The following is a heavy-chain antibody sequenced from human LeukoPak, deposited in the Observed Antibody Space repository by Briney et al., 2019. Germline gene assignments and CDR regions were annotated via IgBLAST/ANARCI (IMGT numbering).Heavy chain of an antibody. V-gene: IGHV3-43*02. D-gene: IGHD2-2*01. CDR3: AREGTYCSSTSCYWLDY. CDR2: ISGDGGST. Sequence: GGSLRLSCAASGFTFDDYAMHWVRQAPGKGLEWVSLISGDGGSTYYADSVKGRFTISRDNSKNSLYLQMNSLRAEDTAVYYCAREGTYCSSTSCYWLDYWGQGTLVTVSS. J-gene: IGHJ4*02. CDR1: GFTFDDYA.